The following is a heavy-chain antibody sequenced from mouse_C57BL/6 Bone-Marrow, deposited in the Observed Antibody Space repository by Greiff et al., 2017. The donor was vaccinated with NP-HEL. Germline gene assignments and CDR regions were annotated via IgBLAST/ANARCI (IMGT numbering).Heavy chain of an antibody. CDR3: ARVPDGYSYYYAMDY. V-gene: IGHV1-76*01. D-gene: IGHD2-3*01. CDR1: GYTFTDYY. J-gene: IGHJ4*01. CDR2: IYPGSGNT. Sequence: VQLQQSGAELVRPGASVKLSCKASGYTFTDYYINWVKQRPGQGLEWIARIYPGSGNTYYNEKFKGKATLTAEKSSSTAYMQLSSLTSEDSAVYFCARVPDGYSYYYAMDYWGQGTSVTVSS.